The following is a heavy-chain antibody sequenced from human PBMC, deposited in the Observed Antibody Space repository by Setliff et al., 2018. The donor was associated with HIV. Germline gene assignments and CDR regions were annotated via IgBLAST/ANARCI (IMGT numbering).Heavy chain of an antibody. CDR1: GLTFNRYW. V-gene: IGHV3-7*03. CDR2: TKFDGSES. J-gene: IGHJ3*02. CDR3: TRNRNYAFDI. Sequence: GGSLRLSCVASGLTFNRYWMSWVRQVPGKGLEWVSNTKFDGSESYYVDSVKGRFIASTDNAKNSLFLQMNSLKTEDTAVYYCTRNRNYAFDIWGQGTMVTVSS.